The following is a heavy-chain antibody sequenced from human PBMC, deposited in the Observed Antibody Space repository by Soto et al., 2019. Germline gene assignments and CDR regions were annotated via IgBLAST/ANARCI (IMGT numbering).Heavy chain of an antibody. J-gene: IGHJ6*02. CDR1: GYSFTSYW. CDR2: IYPGDSDT. Sequence: GESLKISCKGSGYSFTSYWIGWVRQMPGKGLEWMGIIYPGDSDTRYSPSFQGQVTISADKSISTAYLQWSSLKASDTAMYYCARYGVVGPAATSYYYYGMDVWGQGTTVTVSS. CDR3: ARYGVVGPAATSYYYYGMDV. V-gene: IGHV5-51*01. D-gene: IGHD2-2*01.